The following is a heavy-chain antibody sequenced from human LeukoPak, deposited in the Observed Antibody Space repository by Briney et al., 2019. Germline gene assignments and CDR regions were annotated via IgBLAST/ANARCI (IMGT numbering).Heavy chain of an antibody. CDR3: AGLIRPGWFDP. D-gene: IGHD1-14*01. CDR2: IYYSGNT. CDR1: GGSISSYY. J-gene: IGHJ5*02. Sequence: SETLSLTCTVSGGSISSYYWSWIRQPPGKGLEWIGYIYYSGNTNYNPSLKSRVTISVDTSKNQFSLKLSSVTAADTAVYYCAGLIRPGWFDPWGQGTLVTVSS. V-gene: IGHV4-59*08.